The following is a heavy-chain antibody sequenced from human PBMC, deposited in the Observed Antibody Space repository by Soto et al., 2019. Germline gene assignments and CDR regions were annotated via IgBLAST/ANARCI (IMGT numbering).Heavy chain of an antibody. CDR3: ARGQYDILTSPTVPSYYYYGMDV. V-gene: IGHV3-33*01. CDR1: GFTFSSYG. D-gene: IGHD3-9*01. Sequence: GGSLRLSCAASGFTFSSYGMHWVRQAPGKGLEWVAVIWYDGSNKYYADSVKGRFTISRDNSKNTLYLQMNSLRAEDTAVYYCARGQYDILTSPTVPSYYYYGMDVWGQGTTVTVSS. J-gene: IGHJ6*02. CDR2: IWYDGSNK.